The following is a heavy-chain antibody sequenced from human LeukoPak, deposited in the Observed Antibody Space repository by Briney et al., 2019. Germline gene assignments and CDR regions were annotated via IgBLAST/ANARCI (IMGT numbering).Heavy chain of an antibody. CDR3: ARDGLAAAGMTRAFDI. CDR2: ISSSSSYT. CDR1: GFTFSSYS. D-gene: IGHD6-13*01. Sequence: KPGGSLRLSCAASGFTFSSYSMNWVRQAPGKGLEWVSSISSSSSYTYYADSVKGRFTISRDNAKNSLYLQMNSLRAEDTAVYYCARDGLAAAGMTRAFDIWGQGTMVTVSS. J-gene: IGHJ3*02. V-gene: IGHV3-21*01.